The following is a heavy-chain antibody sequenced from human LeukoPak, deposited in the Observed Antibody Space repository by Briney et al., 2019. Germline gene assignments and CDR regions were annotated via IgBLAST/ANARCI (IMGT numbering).Heavy chain of an antibody. V-gene: IGHV4-61*02. D-gene: IGHD3-3*01. Sequence: NPSETLSLTCTVSGGSISSGSYYWSWIRQPAAKGLQWIERIYTSGSTNYNHSLKSRVTISVDSSKNQFSLKLISVTAADTAVYYCARGGRDDFWSGANWFDPWGQGSLVTVSS. CDR2: IYTSGST. CDR3: ARGGRDDFWSGANWFDP. CDR1: GGSISSGSYY. J-gene: IGHJ5*02.